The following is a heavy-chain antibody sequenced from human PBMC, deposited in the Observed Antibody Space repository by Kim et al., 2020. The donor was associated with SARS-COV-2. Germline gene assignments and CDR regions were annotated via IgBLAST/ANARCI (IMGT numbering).Heavy chain of an antibody. J-gene: IGHJ4*02. D-gene: IGHD3-22*01. CDR2: INHSGST. CDR3: ARLITSAIYDSSGYYVPPYFDY. CDR1: GGSFSGYY. Sequence: SETLSLTCAVYGGSFSGYYWSWIRQPPGKGLEWIGEINHSGSTNYNPSLKSRVTISVDTSKNQFSLKLSSVTAADTAVYYCARLITSAIYDSSGYYVPPYFDYWGQGTLVTVSS. V-gene: IGHV4-34*01.